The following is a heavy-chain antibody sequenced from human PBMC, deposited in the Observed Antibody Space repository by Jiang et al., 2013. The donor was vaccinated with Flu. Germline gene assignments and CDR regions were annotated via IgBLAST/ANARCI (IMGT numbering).Heavy chain of an antibody. Sequence: QLVESGGGVVQPGRSLRLSCAASGFTFSSYGMHWVRQAPGKGLEWVAVISYDGSNKYYADSVKGRFTISRDNSKNTLYLQMNSLRAEDTAVYYCAKGGRRFSGYYKDYYYGMDVWGQGTTVTVSS. J-gene: IGHJ6*02. D-gene: IGHD3-22*01. V-gene: IGHV3-30*18. CDR2: ISYDGSNK. CDR3: AKGGRRFSGYYKDYYYGMDV. CDR1: GFTFSSYG.